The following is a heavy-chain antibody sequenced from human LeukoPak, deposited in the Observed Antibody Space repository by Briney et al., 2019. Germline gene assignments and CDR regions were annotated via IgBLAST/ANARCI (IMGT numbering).Heavy chain of an antibody. CDR3: ASGRGIAARRHWFDP. D-gene: IGHD6-6*01. CDR2: IRGYSGNT. Sequence: GASVKVSCKASGYTFTSYGISWVRQAPGQGLEWMGWIRGYSGNTNYAQKFQGRVTITTDESTSTAYMELSSLRSEDTAVYYCASGRGIAARRHWFDPWGQGTLVTVSS. J-gene: IGHJ5*02. V-gene: IGHV1-18*01. CDR1: GYTFTSYG.